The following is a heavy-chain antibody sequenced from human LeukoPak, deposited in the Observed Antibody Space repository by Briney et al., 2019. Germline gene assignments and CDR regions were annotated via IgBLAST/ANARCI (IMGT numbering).Heavy chain of an antibody. J-gene: IGHJ4*02. CDR1: GDSVSSNSAA. CDR3: ARSLFRHQVEPFDY. D-gene: IGHD1-1*01. CDR2: TYYRSKWYN. Sequence: SQTLSLTCAISGDSVSSNSAAWNWIRQSPSRGLEWLGRTYYRSKWYNDYAVSVKSRITINPDTSKNQFSLQLNSVTPEGTAVYYCARSLFRHQVEPFDYWGQGTLVTVSS. V-gene: IGHV6-1*01.